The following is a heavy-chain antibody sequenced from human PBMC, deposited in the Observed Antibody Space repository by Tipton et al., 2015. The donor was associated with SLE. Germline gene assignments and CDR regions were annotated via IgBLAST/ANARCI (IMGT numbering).Heavy chain of an antibody. CDR2: IYYSGST. CDR1: GGSISSYY. Sequence: TLSLTCTVSGGSISSYYWSWIRQPPGKGLEWIGYIYYSGSTNYTPSLKSRVTISVDTSKNQFSLKLSSVTAADTAVYYCARHISPLGAFDIWGQGTMVTVSP. CDR3: ARHISPLGAFDI. J-gene: IGHJ3*02. D-gene: IGHD7-27*01. V-gene: IGHV4-59*08.